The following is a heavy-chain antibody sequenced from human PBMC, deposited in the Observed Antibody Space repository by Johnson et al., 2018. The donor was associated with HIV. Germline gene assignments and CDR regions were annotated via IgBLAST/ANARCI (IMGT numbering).Heavy chain of an antibody. D-gene: IGHD3-22*01. V-gene: IGHV3-66*01. Sequence: VQLVESGGVVVQPGGSLRLSCAASGFTVSSNYMSWVRQAPGKGLEWVSVIYSGGSTYYADSVKGRFTISRDNSKNTLYLQMNSVRAEDTAVYYCERDRGNYYDSSGYFGLGAFEIWGQGTMVTVSS. CDR3: ERDRGNYYDSSGYFGLGAFEI. CDR2: IYSGGST. CDR1: GFTVSSNY. J-gene: IGHJ3*02.